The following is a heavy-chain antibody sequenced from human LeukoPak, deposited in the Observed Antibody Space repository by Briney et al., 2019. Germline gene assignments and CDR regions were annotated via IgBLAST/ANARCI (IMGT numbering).Heavy chain of an antibody. CDR2: ISSNGNTE. J-gene: IGHJ4*02. CDR1: GFSFSSHP. Sequence: GGSLRLSCAAPGFSFSSHPINWVRQAPGKGLEWVSHISSNGNTEYYLDSVRLRFTMSRDNAKNLLFLQLDSLRAEDTAVYYCARDTLNGPFVTSLDYWGQGALVTVSS. D-gene: IGHD3-9*01. V-gene: IGHV3-48*03. CDR3: ARDTLNGPFVTSLDY.